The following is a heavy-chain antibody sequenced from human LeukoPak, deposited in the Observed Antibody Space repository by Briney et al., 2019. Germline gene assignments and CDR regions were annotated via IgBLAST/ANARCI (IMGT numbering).Heavy chain of an antibody. V-gene: IGHV3-48*01. CDR1: GFTFSSYS. J-gene: IGHJ4*02. D-gene: IGHD6-19*01. CDR3: ARDWVAADSPLPFDY. Sequence: PGGSLRLSCAASGFTFSSYSMNWVRQAPGKGLEWVSYISSSSSTIYYADSVKGRFTISRDNAKNSLYLQMNSLRAEDTAVYYCARDWVAADSPLPFDYWGQGTLVTVSS. CDR2: ISSSSSTI.